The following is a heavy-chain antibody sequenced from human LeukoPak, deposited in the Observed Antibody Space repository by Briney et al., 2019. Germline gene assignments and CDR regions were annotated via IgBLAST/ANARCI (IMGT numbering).Heavy chain of an antibody. CDR1: GFTFDDYA. V-gene: IGHV3-9*01. CDR2: ISWNSGSI. CDR3: ARSSGYSGYDTIDY. Sequence: GRSLRLSCVASGFTFDDYAMHWVRQAPGKGLEWVSGISWNSGSIGYADSVKGRFTISRDNAKNSLYLQMNSLRAEDTALYYCARSSGYSGYDTIDYWGQGTLVTVSS. J-gene: IGHJ4*02. D-gene: IGHD5-12*01.